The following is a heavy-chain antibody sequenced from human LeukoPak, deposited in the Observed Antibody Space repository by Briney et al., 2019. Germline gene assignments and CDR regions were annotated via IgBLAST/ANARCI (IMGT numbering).Heavy chain of an antibody. CDR3: ARLYDDYNNGHFDS. CDR1: GVTFSNYE. CDR2: ISSSGSTI. D-gene: IGHD4-11*01. V-gene: IGHV3-48*03. J-gene: IGHJ4*02. Sequence: LSGGSLRLSCAASGVTFSNYEMNWVRQVPGKGLEWLSYISSSGSTIYYADSVKGRFTISRDNAKNSLYLQMNSLRAEDTAVYYCARLYDDYNNGHFDSWGQGTLVTVSS.